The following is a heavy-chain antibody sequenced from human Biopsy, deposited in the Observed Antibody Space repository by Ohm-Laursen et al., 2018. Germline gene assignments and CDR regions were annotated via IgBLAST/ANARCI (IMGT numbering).Heavy chain of an antibody. V-gene: IGHV4-59*08. J-gene: IGHJ4*02. CDR3: ARLSTLFGVADFTDD. D-gene: IGHD3-3*01. CDR1: GASVRSHL. CDR2: ISNSGTT. Sequence: GTLSLTCTLSGASVRSHLLTWIRQPTGKGLQRIGSISNSGTTKSSPSLKSRVNISLHTSKNQLPLKLTSVTAADTAVYYCARLSTLFGVADFTDDWGQGTLVTVSS.